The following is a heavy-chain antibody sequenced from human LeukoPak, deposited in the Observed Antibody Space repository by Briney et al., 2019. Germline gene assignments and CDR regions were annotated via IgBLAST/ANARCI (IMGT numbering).Heavy chain of an antibody. V-gene: IGHV4-34*01. CDR1: GGPISSYY. Sequence: PSETLSLTCTVSGGPISSYYWSWIRQPPGKGLEWIGEINHSGSTNYNPSLKSRVTISVDTSKNQFSLKLSSVTAADTAVYYCARVAPFSYYMDAWGKGTTVTVSS. J-gene: IGHJ6*03. D-gene: IGHD3-3*02. CDR3: ARVAPFSYYMDA. CDR2: INHSGST.